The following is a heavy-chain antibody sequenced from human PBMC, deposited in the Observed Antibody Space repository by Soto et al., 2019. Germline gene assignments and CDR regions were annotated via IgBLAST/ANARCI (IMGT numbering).Heavy chain of an antibody. CDR3: ARDREYYYDSSGNYYSHSGLDV. V-gene: IGHV1-18*04. Sequence: QVQLVESGAEVKKPGASVKVSCKASGYTFTDYGISWVRQAPGQGLEWMGWISGYNGNTKYAQKFQGRVTMTTDTPTTPDYMELRSLRSDDTAVYYCARDREYYYDSSGNYYSHSGLDVWGQGTTVTVS. CDR1: GYTFTDYG. CDR2: ISGYNGNT. D-gene: IGHD3-22*01. J-gene: IGHJ6*02.